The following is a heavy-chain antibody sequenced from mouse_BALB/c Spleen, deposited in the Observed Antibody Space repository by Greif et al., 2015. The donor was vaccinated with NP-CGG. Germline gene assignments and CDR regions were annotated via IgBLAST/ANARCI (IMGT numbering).Heavy chain of an antibody. J-gene: IGHJ2*01. CDR1: GFTFSSYY. CDR3: ARGGTTVFDY. CDR2: INSNGGST. V-gene: IGHV5-6-2*01. Sequence: DVHLVESGGGLVKLGGSLKLSCVASGFTFSSYYMSWVRQTPEKRLELVAAINSNGGSTYYPDTVKGRFTISRDNAKYTLYLQMSSLKSEDTALYYCARGGTTVFDYWGQGTTLTVSS. D-gene: IGHD1-1*01.